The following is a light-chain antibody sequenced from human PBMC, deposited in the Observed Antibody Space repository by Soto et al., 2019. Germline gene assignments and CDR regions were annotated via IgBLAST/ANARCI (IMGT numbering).Light chain of an antibody. CDR2: DTS. CDR3: QQRINWSRLFA. J-gene: IGKJ3*01. V-gene: IGKV3-11*01. CDR1: QSVSSY. Sequence: EIVLTQSPATLSLSPGERATLSCRASQSVSSYLAWYQQKPGQAPRLLIYDTSKRATGIPARFSGSGSGTDFTLTISSLEPEDFAVYYCQQRINWSRLFAFGSGTKVDIK.